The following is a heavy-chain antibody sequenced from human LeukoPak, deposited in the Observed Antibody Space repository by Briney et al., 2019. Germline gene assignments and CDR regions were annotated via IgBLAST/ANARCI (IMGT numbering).Heavy chain of an antibody. V-gene: IGHV3-7*04. CDR3: AGGDHFSGDY. D-gene: IGHD2/OR15-2a*01. CDR1: GFTFSNYW. J-gene: IGHJ4*02. Sequence: GGSLRLSCAASGFTFSNYWMSWVRQAPGKGLEWVANINQDGSETYYVDFVKGRFTISRDNAKNSLYLQMNSLRADDTSIYYCAGGDHFSGDYWGQGTLVTVSS. CDR2: INQDGSET.